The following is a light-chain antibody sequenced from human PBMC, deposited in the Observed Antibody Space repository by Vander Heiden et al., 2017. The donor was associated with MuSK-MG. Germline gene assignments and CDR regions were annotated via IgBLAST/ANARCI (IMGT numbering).Light chain of an antibody. Sequence: DTQMTQSPSSVSASVGDRVTITCQASEDISVYLDWYQQKPGKAPKVRIHTASGWEDGVPARVRGRGSGTHVTVTITSLQPEDIATDYGRQDDSVPGAFGGGTKVE. V-gene: IGKV1-33*01. CDR3: RQDDSVPGA. J-gene: IGKJ4*01. CDR2: TAS. CDR1: EDISVY.